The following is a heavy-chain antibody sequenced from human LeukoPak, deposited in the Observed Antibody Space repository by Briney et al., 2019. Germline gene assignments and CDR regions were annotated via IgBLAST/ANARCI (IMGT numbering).Heavy chain of an antibody. D-gene: IGHD5-24*01. J-gene: IGHJ3*02. CDR2: ISYDGSNK. CDR1: GFTLSSHV. V-gene: IGHV3-30*18. Sequence: PGGSLRLSCVASGFTLSSHVMHWVRQAPGKGLEWVAVISYDGSNKYYADSVKGRFTISRDNSKNTLYLQMNSLRAEDTAVYYCAKEMDDAFDIWGQGTMVTVSS. CDR3: AKEMDDAFDI.